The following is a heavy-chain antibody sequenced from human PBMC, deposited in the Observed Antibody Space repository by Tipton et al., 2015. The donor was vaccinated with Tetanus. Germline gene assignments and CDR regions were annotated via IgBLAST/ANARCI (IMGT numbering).Heavy chain of an antibody. CDR3: ARGLIDDFLGSRIYFDS. J-gene: IGHJ4*02. V-gene: IGHV4-61*01. CDR2: IFYSGNS. CDR1: GGSVRSGSYY. D-gene: IGHD2-8*01. Sequence: TLSLTCTVSGGSVRSGSYYWNWIRQPPGKGLEWIGDIFYSGNSISNPSFRSRVTMSVDTSRTLFSLTLIAVTAADTAVYFCARGLIDDFLGSRIYFDSWGPGTLVTVSS.